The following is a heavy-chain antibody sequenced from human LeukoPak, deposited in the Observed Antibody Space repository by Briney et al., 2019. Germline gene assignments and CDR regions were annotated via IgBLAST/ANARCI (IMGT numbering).Heavy chain of an antibody. CDR1: GFSFSSYG. CDR3: AKVTPGSTARKSGLDF. J-gene: IGHJ4*02. CDR2: MSFDGSNI. Sequence: GRSLRLSCAASGFSFSSYGMHWVRQTPGKGLEWVAVMSFDGSNIYYGDSVKGRFTISRDNSKNTLYLQMNSLRVEDTALCYCAKVTPGSTARKSGLDFWGQGTLVTVSS. V-gene: IGHV3-30*18. D-gene: IGHD2-21*02.